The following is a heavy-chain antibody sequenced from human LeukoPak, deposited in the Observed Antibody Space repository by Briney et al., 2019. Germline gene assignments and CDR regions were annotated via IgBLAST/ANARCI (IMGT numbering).Heavy chain of an antibody. CDR3: ARCLTEYDILTGYTDGYYFDY. D-gene: IGHD3-9*01. CDR2: IYHSGST. V-gene: IGHV4-39*07. Sequence: SETLSLTCTVSGGSISSSSYYWGWIRQPPGKGLEWIGSIYHSGSTYYNPSLKSRVTISVDTSKNQFSLKLSSVTAADTAVYYCARCLTEYDILTGYTDGYYFDYWGQGTLVTVSS. CDR1: GGSISSSSYY. J-gene: IGHJ4*02.